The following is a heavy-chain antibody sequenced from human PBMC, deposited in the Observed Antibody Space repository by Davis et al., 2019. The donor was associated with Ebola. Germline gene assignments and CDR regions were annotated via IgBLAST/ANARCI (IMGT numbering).Heavy chain of an antibody. J-gene: IGHJ3*02. D-gene: IGHD3-22*01. CDR2: ISWNSGSI. CDR3: AKDLYDSTRRGAFDI. V-gene: IGHV3-9*01. CDR1: GFTFDDHA. Sequence: SLKISCAASGFTFDDHAMHWVRQAPGKGLEWVSGISWNSGSIGYADSVKGRFTISRDNAKNSLYLQMNSLRAEDTALYYCAKDLYDSTRRGAFDIWGQGTMVTVSS.